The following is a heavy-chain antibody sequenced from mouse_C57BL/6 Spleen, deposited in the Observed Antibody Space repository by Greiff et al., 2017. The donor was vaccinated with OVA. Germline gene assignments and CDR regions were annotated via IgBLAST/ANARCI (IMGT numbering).Heavy chain of an antibody. CDR2: IYPGSGST. CDR3: ARSDDGYPY. J-gene: IGHJ2*01. Sequence: QVQLQQPGAELVKPGASVKMSCKASGYTFTSYWITWVKQRPGQGLEWIGDIYPGSGSTNYNKKFKSKATLTVDTSSSTAYMQRSSLTSEDSAVYYCARSDDGYPYWGQGTTLTVSS. D-gene: IGHD2-3*01. CDR1: GYTFTSYW. V-gene: IGHV1-55*01.